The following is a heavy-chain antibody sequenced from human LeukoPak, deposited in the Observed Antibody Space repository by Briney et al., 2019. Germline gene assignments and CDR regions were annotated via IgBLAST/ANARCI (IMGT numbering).Heavy chain of an antibody. CDR2: ISYDGSNK. D-gene: IGHD6-13*01. V-gene: IGHV3-30-3*01. CDR1: GFTFSSYA. J-gene: IGHJ3*02. Sequence: GGSLRLSCAASGFTFSSYAMHWVRQAPGKGLEWVAVISYDGSNKYYADSVKGRFTISRDNSKNTLYLQMNSLRAEDTAVYYCARGFNPAAAGGRNGAFDIWGQGTMVTVSS. CDR3: ARGFNPAAAGGRNGAFDI.